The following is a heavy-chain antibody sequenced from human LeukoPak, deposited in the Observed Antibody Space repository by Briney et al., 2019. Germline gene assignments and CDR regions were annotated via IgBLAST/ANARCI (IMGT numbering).Heavy chain of an antibody. CDR2: INPNSGVT. Sequence: GASVKVSCKSSGYIFTVYSIHWVRQAPGQGLEWMGRINPNSGVTNYAQKFQGRVAMTRDTSLNTAYMELNRLRSDDTAMYYCARDLDGSRFDYWGQGTLVTVSS. CDR1: GYIFTVYS. D-gene: IGHD1-26*01. V-gene: IGHV1-2*06. J-gene: IGHJ4*02. CDR3: ARDLDGSRFDY.